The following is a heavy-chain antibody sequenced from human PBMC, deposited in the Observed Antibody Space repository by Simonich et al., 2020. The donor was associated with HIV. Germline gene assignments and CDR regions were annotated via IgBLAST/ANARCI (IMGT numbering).Heavy chain of an antibody. CDR1: RYTFTFTDYY. D-gene: IGHD7-27*01. Sequence: EVQVVQSGAEVKQPGATVKISCKISRYTFTFTDYYINWVQQAPGKGLEWLGLVDPEDGETIDAENFQGRVSMTEDPSTDTAYMELSSLRFEDTAVYYCATETGNFDYWGQGTLVTVSS. CDR3: ATETGNFDY. V-gene: IGHV1-69-2*01. J-gene: IGHJ4*02. CDR2: VDPEDGET.